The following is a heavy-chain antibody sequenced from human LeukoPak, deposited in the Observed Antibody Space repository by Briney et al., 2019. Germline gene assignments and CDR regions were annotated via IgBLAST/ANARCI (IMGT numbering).Heavy chain of an antibody. J-gene: IGHJ4*02. CDR2: ISGSGGST. Sequence: GGSLRLSCAASGFIFSNYAMSWVRQAPGKGLEWVSTISGSGGSTYYADSVKGRFTISRDNAKNSLFLQMNSLRAEDTAVYFCAAFSSGWAFDYWGQGTLVTVSS. CDR3: AAFSSGWAFDY. CDR1: GFIFSNYA. V-gene: IGHV3-23*01. D-gene: IGHD6-19*01.